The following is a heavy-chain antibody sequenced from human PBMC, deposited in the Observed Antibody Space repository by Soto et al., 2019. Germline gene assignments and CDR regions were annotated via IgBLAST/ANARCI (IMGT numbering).Heavy chain of an antibody. CDR2: IFCSGGST. CDR3: AKDPTPSSSSSCFDL. Sequence: GGSLRLSCAASGFTFSSYAMSWVRQAPGKGLEWVSSIFCSGGSTYYADSVKGRFTISRDNSKNTLYLQMNSLRGEDTAIYCCAKDPTPSSSSSCFDLWGQGTTVTVSS. D-gene: IGHD6-13*01. J-gene: IGHJ5*02. CDR1: GFTFSSYA. V-gene: IGHV3-23*01.